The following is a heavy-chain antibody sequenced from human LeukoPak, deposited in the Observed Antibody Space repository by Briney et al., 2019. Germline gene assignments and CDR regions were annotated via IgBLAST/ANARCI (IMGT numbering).Heavy chain of an antibody. V-gene: IGHV3-53*01. CDR1: GFTVSSNY. D-gene: IGHD3-22*01. CDR3: ATHDSSGYVAH. Sequence: GGSLRLSCAASGFTVSSNYMSWVRQAPGKGLEWVSVIYSGGSTYYADSVKGRFTISRDNSKNTLYPQMNSLRAEDTAVYYCATHDSSGYVAHWGQGTLVTVSS. CDR2: IYSGGST. J-gene: IGHJ5*02.